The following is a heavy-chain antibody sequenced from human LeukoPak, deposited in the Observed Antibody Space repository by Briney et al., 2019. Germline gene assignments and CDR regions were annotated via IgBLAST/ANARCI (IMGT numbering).Heavy chain of an antibody. CDR3: ARDSLMGYSCAKTDY. CDR2: ISGYNANT. Sequence: GASVKVSCKASGYTFTSYGITWVRQAPGQGLEWMGWISGYNANTNYAQKLQGRVTMTTDTSTSTAYMELRSLRSDDTAVYYCARDSLMGYSCAKTDYWGQGTLVTVSS. D-gene: IGHD5-18*01. CDR1: GYTFTSYG. V-gene: IGHV1-18*01. J-gene: IGHJ4*02.